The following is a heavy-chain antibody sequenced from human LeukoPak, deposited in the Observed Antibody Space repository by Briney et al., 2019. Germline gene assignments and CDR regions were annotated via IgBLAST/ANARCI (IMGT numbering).Heavy chain of an antibody. CDR2: MSSVNSAT. CDR3: ARAVGNHFDY. D-gene: IGHD1-14*01. V-gene: IGHV3-48*01. Sequence: PGGSLRLSCAASGFTFSSYSMKWVRQAPGKGLEWVSYMSSVNSATYYADSVKGRFTISRDNAKNSLYLQMNSLRGEDTAVYYCARAVGNHFDYWGQGTLVTVSS. J-gene: IGHJ4*02. CDR1: GFTFSSYS.